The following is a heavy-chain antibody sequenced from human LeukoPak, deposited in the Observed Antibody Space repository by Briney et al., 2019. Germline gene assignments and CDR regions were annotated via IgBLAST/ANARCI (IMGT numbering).Heavy chain of an antibody. J-gene: IGHJ4*02. D-gene: IGHD6-13*01. CDR2: IYYSGST. CDR3: ARHVGSSWENDY. V-gene: IGHV4-39*01. Sequence: PSETLSLTCTVSGGSISSSSYYWGWLRQPPGKGLEWIGSIYYSGSTYYNPSLKSRVTISVHTYKNQFSLKLSSVTAADTAVYYCARHVGSSWENDYWGQGTLVTVSS. CDR1: GGSISSSSYY.